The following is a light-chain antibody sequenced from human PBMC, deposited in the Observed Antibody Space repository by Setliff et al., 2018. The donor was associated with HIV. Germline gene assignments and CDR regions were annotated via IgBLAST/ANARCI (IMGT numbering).Light chain of an antibody. CDR2: RNN. V-gene: IGLV1-47*01. Sequence: QSALTQPPSASGTPGQRVTISCSGSSSNIGSNYVYWYQQFPGTAPKLPIYRNNQRPSGVPDRFSGSKSGTSASLAISGLRSEDEADYYCAAWDDSLSAYVVFGGGTKVTVL. CDR3: AAWDDSLSAYVV. J-gene: IGLJ2*01. CDR1: SSNIGSNY.